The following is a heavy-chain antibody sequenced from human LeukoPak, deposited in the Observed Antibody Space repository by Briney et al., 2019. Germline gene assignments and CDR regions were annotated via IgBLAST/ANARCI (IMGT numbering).Heavy chain of an antibody. D-gene: IGHD5-12*01. CDR2: ISSSSSYI. CDR3: ARAMGDIVATIDWVIFDY. V-gene: IGHV3-21*01. J-gene: IGHJ4*02. CDR1: GFTFSSYS. Sequence: GGSLRLSCAASGFTFSSYSMNCVRQAPGKGLEWVSSISSSSSYIYYADSVKGRFTISRDNAKNSLYLQMNSLRAEDTAVYYCARAMGDIVATIDWVIFDYWGQGTLVTVSS.